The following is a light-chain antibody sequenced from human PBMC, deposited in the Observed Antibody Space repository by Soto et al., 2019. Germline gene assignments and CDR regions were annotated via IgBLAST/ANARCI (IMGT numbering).Light chain of an antibody. J-gene: IGKJ2*01. CDR2: GAS. Sequence: EIVMTQSPATLSVSPGERSTLSCRASQSVSSNLAWYQQKPGQAPRLLIYGASTRATGIPARFSGSGSGTEFNLTISGLQSEAFAVSYCQQYNNWPPITFGQGTKLEIK. CDR1: QSVSSN. CDR3: QQYNNWPPIT. V-gene: IGKV3-15*01.